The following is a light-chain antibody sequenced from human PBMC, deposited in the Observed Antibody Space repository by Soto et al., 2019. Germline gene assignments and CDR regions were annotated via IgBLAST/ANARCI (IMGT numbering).Light chain of an antibody. V-gene: IGKV2-28*01. CDR2: LAS. CDR1: QSLLYSNGHNY. J-gene: IGKJ3*01. CDR3: MQALQTPFT. Sequence: DIVMTQSPLSLPVTPGEPASISCRSSQSLLYSNGHNYLDWYLQKPGQSPQILIYLASNRASGVPDRFSGSGSGTDFTLKISRVEAEDVGVYYCMQALQTPFTFGPGTKVDIK.